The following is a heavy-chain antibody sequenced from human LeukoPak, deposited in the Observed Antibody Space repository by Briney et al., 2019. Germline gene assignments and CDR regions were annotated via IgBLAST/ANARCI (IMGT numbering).Heavy chain of an antibody. D-gene: IGHD6-19*01. CDR3: ARGLAPGWGYYHYYMDV. Sequence: SETLSLTCTVSGDSISISSSYWGWIRQPPGEGLEWIGSIYYSGSTNYNPSLKSRVTISVDTSKNQFSLKLSSVTAADTAVYYCARGLAPGWGYYHYYMDVWGKGTTVTISS. J-gene: IGHJ6*03. CDR1: GDSISISSSY. V-gene: IGHV4-39*07. CDR2: IYYSGST.